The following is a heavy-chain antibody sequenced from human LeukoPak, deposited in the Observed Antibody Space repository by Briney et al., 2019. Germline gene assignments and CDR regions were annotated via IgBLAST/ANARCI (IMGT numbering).Heavy chain of an antibody. J-gene: IGHJ4*02. CDR2: IYYSGST. Sequence: SETLSLTCTVSGGSISSSSYYWGWIRQPPGKGLEWIGSIYYSGSTYYNPSLKSRVTISVDTSKNQFSLKLSSVTAADTAVYYCARDSASSWYNHPHYWGQGTLVTVSS. V-gene: IGHV4-39*07. CDR3: ARDSASSWYNHPHY. CDR1: GGSISSSSYY. D-gene: IGHD6-13*01.